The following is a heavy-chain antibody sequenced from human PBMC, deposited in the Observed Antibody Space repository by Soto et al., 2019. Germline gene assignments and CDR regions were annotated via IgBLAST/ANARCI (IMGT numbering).Heavy chain of an antibody. Sequence: PGGSLRLSCAASGLTFSSYGMHWVRQAPGKGLEWVAVISYDGSNKYYADSVKGRFTISRDNSKNTLYLQMNSLRAEDTAVYYCAKGVGSCYPLLDCLYGMDVWGQGTTVTVSS. D-gene: IGHD2-15*01. CDR1: GLTFSSYG. CDR2: ISYDGSNK. CDR3: AKGVGSCYPLLDCLYGMDV. V-gene: IGHV3-30*18. J-gene: IGHJ6*02.